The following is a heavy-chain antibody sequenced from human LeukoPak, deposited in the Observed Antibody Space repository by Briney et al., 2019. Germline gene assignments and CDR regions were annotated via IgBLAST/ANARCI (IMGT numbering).Heavy chain of an antibody. CDR1: GYTFTSYA. J-gene: IGHJ4*02. Sequence: ASVKVSCKASGYTFTSYAMHWVRQAPGQRLEWMGWINAGNGNTKYSQKFQGRVTITRDTSASTAYMELSSLRSEDTAVYYCAREGDFIVAFDYWGQGTLVTVSS. CDR2: INAGNGNT. CDR3: AREGDFIVAFDY. D-gene: IGHD5-12*01. V-gene: IGHV1-3*01.